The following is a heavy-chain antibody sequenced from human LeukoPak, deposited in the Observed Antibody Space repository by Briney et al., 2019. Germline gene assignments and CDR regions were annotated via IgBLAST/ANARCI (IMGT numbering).Heavy chain of an antibody. J-gene: IGHJ4*02. CDR1: GYTFTGYY. Sequence: ASVKVSCKASGYTFTGYYMHWVRQAPGQGLEWMGWINPNSGGTNYAQKFQGRVTMTRDTSISTAYMELSRLRSDDTAVYHCARMTIDIVVVPAAILYDYWGQGTLVTVSS. V-gene: IGHV1-2*02. CDR2: INPNSGGT. D-gene: IGHD2-2*01. CDR3: ARMTIDIVVVPAAILYDY.